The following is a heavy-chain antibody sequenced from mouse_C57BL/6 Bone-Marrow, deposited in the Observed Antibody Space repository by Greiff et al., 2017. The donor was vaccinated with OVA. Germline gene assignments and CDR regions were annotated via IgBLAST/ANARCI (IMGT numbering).Heavy chain of an antibody. D-gene: IGHD2-3*01. Sequence: VKLEESGPGLVQPSQSLSITCTVSGFSLTSYGVHWVRQSPGKGLEWLGVIWRGGSTDYNAAFMSRLSITKDNSKSQVFFKMNSLQADDTAIYYCAKGGYYFYYFDYWGQGTTLTVSS. V-gene: IGHV2-5*01. CDR1: GFSLTSYG. CDR2: IWRGGST. J-gene: IGHJ2*01. CDR3: AKGGYYFYYFDY.